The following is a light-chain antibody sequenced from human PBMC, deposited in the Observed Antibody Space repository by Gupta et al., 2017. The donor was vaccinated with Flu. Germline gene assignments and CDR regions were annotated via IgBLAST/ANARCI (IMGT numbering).Light chain of an antibody. J-gene: IGKJ2*02. CDR2: QIS. Sequence: DVLLTQTSLSSPVTLGQPASIPCSSSQNLEHSDGHTYLGWLHQRPGQPPRLLIYQISDRFSGVPDRFSGGGAGTEITRKSSSVEADDVGIFYCMQATQIPWTFGQGTKLEIK. CDR3: MQATQIPWT. V-gene: IGKV2-24*01. CDR1: QNLEHSDGHTY.